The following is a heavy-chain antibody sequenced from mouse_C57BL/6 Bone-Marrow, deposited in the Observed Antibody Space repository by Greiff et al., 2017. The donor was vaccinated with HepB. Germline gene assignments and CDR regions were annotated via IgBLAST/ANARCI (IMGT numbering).Heavy chain of an antibody. D-gene: IGHD1-1*01. CDR2: IDPANGNT. Sequence: VQLKESVAELVRPGASVKLSCTASGFNIKNTYMPWVKQRPEQGLEWIGRIDPANGNTKYAPKFQGKATITADTSSNTAYLQLSSLTSEDTAIYYCARLDYFYAMDYWGQGTSVTVSS. J-gene: IGHJ4*01. CDR1: GFNIKNTY. CDR3: ARLDYFYAMDY. V-gene: IGHV14-3*01.